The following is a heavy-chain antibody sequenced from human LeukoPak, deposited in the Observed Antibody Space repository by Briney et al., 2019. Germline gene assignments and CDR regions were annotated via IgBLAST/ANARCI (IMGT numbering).Heavy chain of an antibody. CDR1: GYSFSNFW. CDR2: FYPGDSDT. D-gene: IGHD3-10*01. CDR3: ARLHYFGSGNYYNVGDY. V-gene: IGHV5-51*01. J-gene: IGHJ4*02. Sequence: GESLKISCQSFGYSFSNFWFGWVRQMPGKGLGWMGIFYPGDSDTRYSPSFQGQVTISADKSINTAYLQWSSLKASDTAIYYCARLHYFGSGNYYNVGDYWGQGTLVTVSS.